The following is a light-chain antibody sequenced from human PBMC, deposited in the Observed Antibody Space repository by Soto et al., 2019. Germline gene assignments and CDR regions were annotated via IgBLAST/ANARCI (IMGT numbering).Light chain of an antibody. CDR3: QQTYSTPRT. CDR1: QSISRY. Sequence: DIQMTQSPSSLSASVGDRVIITCRASQSISRYLNWYQHKAGKAPKLLIFAASNLQSGVPSRFSGSGSGTDFTLTISSLQPEDFATYYCQQTYSTPRTFGQGTKVEIK. V-gene: IGKV1-39*01. J-gene: IGKJ1*01. CDR2: AAS.